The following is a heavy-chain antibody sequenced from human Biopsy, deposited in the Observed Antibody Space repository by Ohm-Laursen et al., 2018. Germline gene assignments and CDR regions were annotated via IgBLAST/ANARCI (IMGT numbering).Heavy chain of an antibody. CDR1: GFTLSDHN. CDR2: TRNNGKNYTK. V-gene: IGHV3-72*01. J-gene: IGHJ6*02. Sequence: GSLRLSCAASGFTLSDHNMDWVRLAPGKGLEWVGRTRNNGKNYTKEYAASVKGRFTISRDDSKNSLYLQMNSLKTEDTAVYFCARDVGSSGWYYYGMDVWGQGTTVTVSS. D-gene: IGHD6-19*01. CDR3: ARDVGSSGWYYYGMDV.